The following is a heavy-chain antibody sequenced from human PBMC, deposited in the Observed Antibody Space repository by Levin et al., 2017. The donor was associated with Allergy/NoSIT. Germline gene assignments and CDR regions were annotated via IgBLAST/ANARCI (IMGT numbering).Heavy chain of an antibody. J-gene: IGHJ3*02. V-gene: IGHV4-4*02. CDR3: ARDRKYYDTSAYGSLDI. CDR1: GGSISSSTW. Sequence: SETLSLSCTVSGGSISSSTWWSWVRQPPGKGLEWIGEIYHSGSFNYNPSLKSRVTISVDKSKNQLSLNLSSVTAADTAVYYCARDRKYYDTSAYGSLDIWGQGTMVTVSS. CDR2: IYHSGSF. D-gene: IGHD3-22*01.